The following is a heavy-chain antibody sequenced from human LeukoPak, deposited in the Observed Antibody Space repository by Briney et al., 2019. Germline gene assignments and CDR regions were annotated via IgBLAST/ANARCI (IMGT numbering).Heavy chain of an antibody. D-gene: IGHD3-3*01. CDR3: TRARVPGVVIPVDY. J-gene: IGHJ4*02. Sequence: GGSLRLSCTASGFTFGDYAMSWVRQAPGKGLEWVGFIRSKAYGGTTEYAASVKGRFTISRDDSKSIAYLQMNSLKTEDTAVYYCTRARVPGVVIPVDYWGQGTLVTVSS. V-gene: IGHV3-49*04. CDR1: GFTFGDYA. CDR2: IRSKAYGGTT.